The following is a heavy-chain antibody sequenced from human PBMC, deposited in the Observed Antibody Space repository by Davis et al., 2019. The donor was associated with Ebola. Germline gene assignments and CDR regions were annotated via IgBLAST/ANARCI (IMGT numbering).Heavy chain of an antibody. CDR1: GFTFSSYS. V-gene: IGHV3-21*01. CDR2: ISSSSSYI. J-gene: IGHJ4*02. D-gene: IGHD3-22*01. Sequence: GESLKISCAASGFTFSSYSMNWVRQAPGKGLEWVSSISSSSSYIYYADSVKGRFTISRDNSKNTLYLQMNSLRAEDTAVYYCARIGGFDSSGYPDKFDYWGQGTLVTVSS. CDR3: ARIGGFDSSGYPDKFDY.